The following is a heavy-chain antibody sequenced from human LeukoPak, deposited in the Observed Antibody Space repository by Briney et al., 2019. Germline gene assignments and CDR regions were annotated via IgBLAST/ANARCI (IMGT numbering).Heavy chain of an antibody. V-gene: IGHV3-23*01. CDR1: GFTFSSYA. CDR2: ISGSGGST. D-gene: IGHD2-2*01. Sequence: GGSLRLSCAASGFTFSSYAMSWVRQAPGKGLEWVSAISGSGGSTCYADSVKGRFTISRDNSKNTLYLQMNSLRAEDTAVYYCAKDYRYCSSTSCLNYFDYWGQGTLVTVSS. J-gene: IGHJ4*02. CDR3: AKDYRYCSSTSCLNYFDY.